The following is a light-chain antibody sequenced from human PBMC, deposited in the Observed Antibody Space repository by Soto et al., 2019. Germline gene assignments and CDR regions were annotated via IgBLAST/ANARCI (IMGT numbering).Light chain of an antibody. CDR1: QKIRTYY. Sequence: EIVLTQSPGTLSLSPGERATLTCRASQKIRTYYLAWYQQRPGQAPRLLIYGASSRATGVPDRFSGSGSGTDFTLTISRLEPEDCVVYYCQQCDSSPPTFGQGTKLEIK. V-gene: IGKV3-20*01. CDR2: GAS. CDR3: QQCDSSPPT. J-gene: IGKJ2*01.